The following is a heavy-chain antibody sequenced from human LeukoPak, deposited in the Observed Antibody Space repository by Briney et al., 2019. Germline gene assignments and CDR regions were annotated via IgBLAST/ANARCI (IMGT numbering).Heavy chain of an antibody. CDR1: GGSISSSSYY. V-gene: IGHV4-39*07. CDR3: ARDIRTSIAAARFDP. D-gene: IGHD6-13*01. CDR2: INHSGST. J-gene: IGHJ5*02. Sequence: SETLSLTCTVSGGSISSSSYYWGWIRQPPGKGLEWIGEINHSGSTNYNPSLKSRVTISVDTSKNQFSLKLSSVTAADTAVYYCARDIRTSIAAARFDPWGQGTLVTVSS.